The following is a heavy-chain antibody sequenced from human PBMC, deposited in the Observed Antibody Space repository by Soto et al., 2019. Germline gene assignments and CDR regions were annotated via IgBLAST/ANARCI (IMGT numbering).Heavy chain of an antibody. Sequence: EVQLVESGGGLVQPGGSLRLSCVGSGFTLSSYWMSWARQAPGKGLEWLANIKQDGSEQHYVDSVKGRFSISRDNAQNSLFLHMSSLRGEDTAVYYCARGSSLNYWGQGTLVTVSS. J-gene: IGHJ4*02. CDR3: ARGSSLNY. CDR2: IKQDGSEQ. D-gene: IGHD6-13*01. V-gene: IGHV3-7*01. CDR1: GFTLSSYW.